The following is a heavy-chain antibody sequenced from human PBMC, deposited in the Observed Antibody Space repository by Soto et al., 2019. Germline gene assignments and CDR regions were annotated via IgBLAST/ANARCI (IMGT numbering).Heavy chain of an antibody. J-gene: IGHJ4*02. CDR1: GGSISSGGYS. CDR2: IYHSGST. D-gene: IGHD3-22*01. V-gene: IGHV4-30-2*01. Sequence: SETLSLTCAVSGGSISSGGYSWSWIRQPPGKGLEWIGYIYHSGSTYYNPSLKSRVTISVDRSKNQFSLKLSSATAADTAVYYCASSGYYQWVFDYWGQGTLVTVSS. CDR3: ASSGYYQWVFDY.